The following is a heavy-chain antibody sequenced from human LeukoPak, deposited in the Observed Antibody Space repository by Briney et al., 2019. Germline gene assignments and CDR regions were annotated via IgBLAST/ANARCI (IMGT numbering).Heavy chain of an antibody. Sequence: TGGSLRLSCSASGFTFSSYAMHWVRQSPGKALEYVSAISSNGGSTYYADPVKGRFTISRDNSKNTLYFQMSGLRPEDTAGIYFVKGKGGTFGMDVWGQGTTVTVSS. CDR2: ISSNGGST. CDR3: VKGKGGTFGMDV. D-gene: IGHD1-7*01. CDR1: GFTFSSYA. J-gene: IGHJ6*02. V-gene: IGHV3-64*05.